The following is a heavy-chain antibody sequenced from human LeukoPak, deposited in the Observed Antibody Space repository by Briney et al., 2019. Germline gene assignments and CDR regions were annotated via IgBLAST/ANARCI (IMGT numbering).Heavy chain of an antibody. J-gene: IGHJ4*02. CDR3: ARAPGEAAAGEIDY. CDR2: IYPGDSDT. D-gene: IGHD6-13*01. Sequence: GEPLKISCKGSEYSFATYWIGWVRQMPGKGLEWMGIIYPGDSDTRYSPSFQGQVTISADKSISTAYLQWSSLKASDTAMYYCARAPGEAAAGEIDYWGQGTLVTVSS. CDR1: EYSFATYW. V-gene: IGHV5-51*01.